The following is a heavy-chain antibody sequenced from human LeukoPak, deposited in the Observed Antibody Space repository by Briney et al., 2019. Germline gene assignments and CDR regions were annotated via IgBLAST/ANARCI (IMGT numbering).Heavy chain of an antibody. CDR1: GFTFSSYG. CDR2: ISYDGSNK. CDR3: ATDLFEKWELLSDY. V-gene: IGHV3-30*03. D-gene: IGHD1-26*01. Sequence: GRSLRLSCAASGFTFSSYGMHWVRQAPGKGLEWVAVISYDGSNKYYADSVKGRFTISRDNSKNTLYLQMNSLRAEDTAVYYCATDLFEKWELLSDYWGQGTLVTVSS. J-gene: IGHJ4*02.